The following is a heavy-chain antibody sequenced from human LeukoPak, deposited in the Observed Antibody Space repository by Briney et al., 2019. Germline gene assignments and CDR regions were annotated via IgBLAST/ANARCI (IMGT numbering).Heavy chain of an antibody. CDR2: IYYSGST. J-gene: IGHJ5*02. CDR1: GGSISNYY. CDR3: ARSSYSNNWFDP. Sequence: SETLSLTCTVSGGSISNYYWSWIRQPPGKGLEWIGYIYYSGSTNYNPSLKSRVTISVDTSKNQFSLKLSSVTAADTAVYYCARSSYSNNWFDPWGQGTLVTVSS. V-gene: IGHV4-59*01. D-gene: IGHD2-21*01.